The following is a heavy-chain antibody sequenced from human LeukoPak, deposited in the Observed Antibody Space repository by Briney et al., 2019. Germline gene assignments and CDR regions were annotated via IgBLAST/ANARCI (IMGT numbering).Heavy chain of an antibody. CDR3: AKDRSKSLDN. CDR2: ISPDGSNE. CDR1: GFTFSNYG. J-gene: IGHJ4*02. D-gene: IGHD3-16*02. V-gene: IGHV3-30*18. Sequence: PGSSLRLSCAASGFTFSNYGMHGVRQAPGKGLEWVAAISPDGSNEYYADSVKGRFTISRDSSKNTLFLQMDSLRAEDTAVYYCAKDRSKSLDNWGQGTLVTVSS.